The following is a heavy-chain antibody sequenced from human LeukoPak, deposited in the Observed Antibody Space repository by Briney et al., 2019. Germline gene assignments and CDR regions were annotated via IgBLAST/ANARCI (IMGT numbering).Heavy chain of an antibody. D-gene: IGHD3-22*01. CDR2: VYYTGGT. CDR1: GDSTSNSQYY. CDR3: ARQPPWGTMIVVHYFDY. V-gene: IGHV4-39*01. Sequence: SETLSLTCTVSGDSTSNSQYYWAWIRQSPGKGLEWIGSVYYTGGTFYNPSLKSRVTVSIDTSRNLFSLKLRFLTAADTAVYYCARQPPWGTMIVVHYFDYWGRGTLVAVSS. J-gene: IGHJ4*02.